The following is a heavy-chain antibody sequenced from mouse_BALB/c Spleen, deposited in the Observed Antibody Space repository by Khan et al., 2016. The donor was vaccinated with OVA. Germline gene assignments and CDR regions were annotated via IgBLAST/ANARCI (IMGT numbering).Heavy chain of an antibody. CDR2: IYPFNDDT. CDR3: SPVGTSYVSFAY. D-gene: IGHD1-1*01. Sequence: IQLVQSGPELVKPGASVKMSCKASGYTFTSYVMHWVKQKPGLGLEWIGYIYPFNDDTKYNEKFKGKATLTADTSSSTAYMELSSLTSEDSAVYYCSPVGTSYVSFAYWGQGTLVSVSA. V-gene: IGHV1S136*01. CDR1: GYTFTSYV. J-gene: IGHJ3*01.